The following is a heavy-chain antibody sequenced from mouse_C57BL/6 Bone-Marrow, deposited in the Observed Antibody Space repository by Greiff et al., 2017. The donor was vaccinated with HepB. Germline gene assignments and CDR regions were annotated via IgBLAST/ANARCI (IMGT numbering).Heavy chain of an antibody. Sequence: QVQLQQSGAELVKPGASVKISCKASGYAFSSYWMNWVKQRPGKGLEWIGQIYPGDGDTNYNGKFKGKATLTADKSSSTAYMQLSSLTSEDSAVYFCARGGHSNYGLDYWGQGTSVTVSS. CDR3: ARGGHSNYGLDY. J-gene: IGHJ4*01. CDR2: IYPGDGDT. CDR1: GYAFSSYW. V-gene: IGHV1-80*01. D-gene: IGHD2-5*01.